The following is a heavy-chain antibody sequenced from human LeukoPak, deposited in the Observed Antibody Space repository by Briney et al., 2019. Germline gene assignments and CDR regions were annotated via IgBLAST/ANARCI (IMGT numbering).Heavy chain of an antibody. CDR2: ISAYNGDS. V-gene: IGHV1-18*01. D-gene: IGHD3-16*01. J-gene: IGHJ4*02. CDR1: GYSFTIFG. Sequence: GASVKVSCKASGYSFTIFGISWVRQAPGQGLEWMGWISAYNGDSNYAQKFQGRVTMTTDTSTNTAYMELRSLRSDGTAVYYCVRDRGELPHSHFDYWGQGSLVTVSS. CDR3: VRDRGELPHSHFDY.